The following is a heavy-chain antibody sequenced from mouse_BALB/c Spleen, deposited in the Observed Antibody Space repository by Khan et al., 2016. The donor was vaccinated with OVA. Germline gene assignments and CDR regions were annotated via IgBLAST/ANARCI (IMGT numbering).Heavy chain of an antibody. CDR1: GFTFSTYG. Sequence: EVKLVESGGDLVKPGGSLKLSCAASGFTFSTYGMSWVRQTPDKRLEWVATISSGGHYTYYPASVKGRFTISRDNAKNSLYLQMTSLKSEDTAIYYCARLAYYYNSEGFAYWGQGTLVTVSA. CDR2: ISSGGHYT. J-gene: IGHJ3*01. CDR3: ARLAYYYNSEGFAY. V-gene: IGHV5-6*01. D-gene: IGHD1-1*01.